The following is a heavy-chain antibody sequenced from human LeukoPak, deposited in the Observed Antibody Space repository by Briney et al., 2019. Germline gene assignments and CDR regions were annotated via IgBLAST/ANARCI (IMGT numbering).Heavy chain of an antibody. D-gene: IGHD3-9*01. CDR1: GGSISSYY. J-gene: IGHJ5*02. Sequence: SETLSLTCTVSGGSISSYYWSWIRQPPGKGLEWIGYIYYSGSTNYNPSLKSRVTISVDTSKNQFSLKLSSVTAADTAVYYCAGLTGGTPPNWFDPWGQGTLVTVSS. V-gene: IGHV4-59*08. CDR3: AGLTGGTPPNWFDP. CDR2: IYYSGST.